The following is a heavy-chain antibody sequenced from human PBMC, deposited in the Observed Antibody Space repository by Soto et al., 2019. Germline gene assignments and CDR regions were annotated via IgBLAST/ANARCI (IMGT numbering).Heavy chain of an antibody. Sequence: GGSLRLSCAASGFTYSTYTMHWVRQAPGKGLERVAVISYDGNNKFYADSVKGRFTISRDGASVFLHMNSLGDEDTAVYYCARDGKGAAYTNGPYYFDYWGQGALVTVSS. V-gene: IGHV3-30-3*01. CDR2: ISYDGNNK. CDR1: GFTYSTYT. J-gene: IGHJ4*02. D-gene: IGHD2-8*01. CDR3: ARDGKGAAYTNGPYYFDY.